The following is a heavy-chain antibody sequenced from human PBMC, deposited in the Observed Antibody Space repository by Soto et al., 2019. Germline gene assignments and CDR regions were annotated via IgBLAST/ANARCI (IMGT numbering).Heavy chain of an antibody. Sequence: SETLSLTCTVSGGSISSGGYYWTWIRQHPGEGLEWIGYIYYTGNTYYNPSLESRVTISVDTSRNQVSLKLSSVTAADSAVYFCARARYQLLHPYYYGMDVWGQGTTVTVSS. CDR1: GGSISSGGYY. J-gene: IGHJ6*02. CDR2: IYYTGNT. D-gene: IGHD2-2*01. V-gene: IGHV4-61*08. CDR3: ARARYQLLHPYYYGMDV.